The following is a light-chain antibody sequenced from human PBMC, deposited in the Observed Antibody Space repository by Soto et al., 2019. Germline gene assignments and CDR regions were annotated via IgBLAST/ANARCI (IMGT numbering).Light chain of an antibody. CDR3: QQYGSSPWT. J-gene: IGKJ1*01. CDR2: GPS. Sequence: ETVLTQSPGTLSLSPGERATLSCRASQTIRSNYLAWYRQTPGQAPRLLIYGPSTRATGTADRFSGSGSGTNFPLIISRLEPEDFALYYCQQYGSSPWTFGQGTKVEIK. CDR1: QTIRSNY. V-gene: IGKV3-20*01.